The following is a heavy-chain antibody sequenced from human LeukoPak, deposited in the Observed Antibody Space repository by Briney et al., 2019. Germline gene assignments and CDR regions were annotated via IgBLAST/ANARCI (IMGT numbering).Heavy chain of an antibody. J-gene: IGHJ4*02. Sequence: GGSLRLSCAASGFTFSIHWMSWVRQAPGKGLEWVSYISSSSSTIYYADSVKGRFTISRDNAKNSLYLQMNSLRAEDTAVYYCARPAYDPRAYYFDYWGQGTLVTVSS. CDR1: GFTFSIHW. D-gene: IGHD5-12*01. CDR2: ISSSSSTI. CDR3: ARPAYDPRAYYFDY. V-gene: IGHV3-48*01.